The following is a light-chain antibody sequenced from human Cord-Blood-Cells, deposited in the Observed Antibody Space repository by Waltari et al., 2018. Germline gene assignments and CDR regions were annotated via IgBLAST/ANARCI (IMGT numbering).Light chain of an antibody. CDR3: CSYAGSRV. CDR2: EGS. CDR1: SSDVGSYNL. V-gene: IGLV2-23*01. J-gene: IGLJ3*02. Sequence: QSALIQPASVSGSPGHANTFSCTETSSDVGSYNLLSWYQQHPGKAPKLSIYEGSKLPSGVSNRFSGSKSGNTASLTISGLQAEYEADYYCCSYAGSRVFGGGTKLTFL.